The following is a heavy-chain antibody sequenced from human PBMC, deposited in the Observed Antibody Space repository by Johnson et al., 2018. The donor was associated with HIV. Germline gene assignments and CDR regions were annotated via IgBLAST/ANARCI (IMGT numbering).Heavy chain of an antibody. Sequence: VQLVESGGGVVQPGRSLRLSCAASGFTFSSNYMSWVRQAPGKGLEWVSVIYSGASTYYADSVKGRFTISRDNSKNTLYLQMNSLRAEDTAVFYCARSVNAGRPFDIWGQGTLVTVSS. D-gene: IGHD2-8*01. CDR2: IYSGAST. CDR3: ARSVNAGRPFDI. V-gene: IGHV3-66*01. CDR1: GFTFSSNY. J-gene: IGHJ3*02.